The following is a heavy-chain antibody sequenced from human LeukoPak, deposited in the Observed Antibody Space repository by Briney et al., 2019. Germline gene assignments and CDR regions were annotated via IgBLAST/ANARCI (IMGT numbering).Heavy chain of an antibody. CDR3: ARDDIIAATAFDI. Sequence: GGSLRLSCAASGFTFSSYNMNWVRQAPGKGLEWVSSISSSSSYIYYADSVKGRFTISRDNAKNSLYLQMNSLRAEDTAVYYCARDDIIAATAFDIWGQGTMVTVSS. J-gene: IGHJ3*02. CDR2: ISSSSSYI. D-gene: IGHD6-6*01. V-gene: IGHV3-21*01. CDR1: GFTFSSYN.